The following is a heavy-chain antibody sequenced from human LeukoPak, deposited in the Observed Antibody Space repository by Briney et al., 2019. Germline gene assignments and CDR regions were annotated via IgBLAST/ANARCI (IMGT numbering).Heavy chain of an antibody. CDR3: AKEHGSSDAFDI. J-gene: IGHJ3*02. CDR1: GFTFSSYG. V-gene: IGHV3-30*02. Sequence: GGSLRLSCAASGFTFSSYGMHWVRQAPGKGLEWVAFIRYDGSNKYYADSVKGRFTISRDNSKNTLYLQMNSLRAEDTAVYYCAKEHGSSDAFDIWGQGTMVTVSS. CDR2: IRYDGSNK. D-gene: IGHD1-26*01.